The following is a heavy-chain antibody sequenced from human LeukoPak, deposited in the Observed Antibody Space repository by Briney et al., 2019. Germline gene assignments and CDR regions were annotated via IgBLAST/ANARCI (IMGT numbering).Heavy chain of an antibody. CDR1: GGTFSSYA. Sequence: APVKVSCKASGGTFSSYAISWVRQAPGQGLEWMGRIIPILGIANYAQKFQGRVTITADKSTSTAYMELSSLRSEDTAVYYCASLHSSSSGTRLWGQGTLVTVSS. J-gene: IGHJ4*02. D-gene: IGHD6-6*01. CDR3: ASLHSSSSGTRL. V-gene: IGHV1-69*04. CDR2: IIPILGIA.